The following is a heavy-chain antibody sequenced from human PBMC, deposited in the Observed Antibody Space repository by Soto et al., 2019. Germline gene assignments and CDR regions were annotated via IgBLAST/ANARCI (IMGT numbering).Heavy chain of an antibody. D-gene: IGHD5-12*01. J-gene: IGHJ4*02. Sequence: GGSLRPSCAASGFTVSSNYMSWVRQAPGKGLEWVSVIYSGGSTYYADSVKGRFTISRDNSKNTLYLQMNSLRAEDTAVYYCARSLVATFLDYWGQGTLVTVS. CDR3: ARSLVATFLDY. V-gene: IGHV3-53*01. CDR1: GFTVSSNY. CDR2: IYSGGST.